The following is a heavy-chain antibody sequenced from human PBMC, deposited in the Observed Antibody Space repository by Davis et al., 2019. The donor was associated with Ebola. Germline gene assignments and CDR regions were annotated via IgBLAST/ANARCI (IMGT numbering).Heavy chain of an antibody. J-gene: IGHJ6*02. Sequence: MPGGSLRLSCTVSGGSISNYYWSWIRQPPGKGLEWIGYIYYSGSTNYNPSLKSRVTISVDTSKNQFSLKLSSVTAADTAVYYCARRDGSSGWYNYYGMDVWGQGTTVTVSS. CDR3: ARRDGSSGWYNYYGMDV. CDR1: GGSISNYY. CDR2: IYYSGST. D-gene: IGHD6-19*01. V-gene: IGHV4-59*01.